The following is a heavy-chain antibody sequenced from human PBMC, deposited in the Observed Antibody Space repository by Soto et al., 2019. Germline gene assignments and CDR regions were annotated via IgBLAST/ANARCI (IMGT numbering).Heavy chain of an antibody. D-gene: IGHD3-3*01. CDR3: ARGVRTYDFWSGYYSPNYYYGMDV. Sequence: ASVKVSCKASGYPFTSYDINWVRQATGQGLEWMGWMNPNSGNTGYAQKFQGRVTMTRNTSISTAYMELSSLRSEDTAVYYCARGVRTYDFWSGYYSPNYYYGMDVWGQGTTVTVSS. J-gene: IGHJ6*02. V-gene: IGHV1-8*01. CDR2: MNPNSGNT. CDR1: GYPFTSYD.